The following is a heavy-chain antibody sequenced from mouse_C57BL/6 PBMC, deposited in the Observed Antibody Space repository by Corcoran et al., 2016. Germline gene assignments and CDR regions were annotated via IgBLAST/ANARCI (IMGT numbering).Heavy chain of an antibody. CDR1: GYTFTSYG. CDR3: ARSRMIREGYYAMDY. D-gene: IGHD2-4*01. Sequence: QVQLQQSGAELARPGASVKLSCKASGYTFTSYGISWVKQRTGQGLEWIGEIYPRSGNTYYNEKFKGKATLTADKSSSTAYMELRSLTSEDSAVYFCARSRMIREGYYAMDYGGQGTSVTVSS. J-gene: IGHJ4*01. CDR2: IYPRSGNT. V-gene: IGHV1-81*01.